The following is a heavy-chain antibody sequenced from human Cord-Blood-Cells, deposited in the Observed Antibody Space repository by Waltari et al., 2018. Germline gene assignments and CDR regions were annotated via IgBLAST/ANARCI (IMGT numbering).Heavy chain of an antibody. J-gene: IGHJ4*02. CDR2: SSWDGGST. V-gene: IGHV3-43D*03. CDR3: LRSIDY. CDR1: GFTFDDYA. Sequence: EVQLVESGGVVVQPGGSLRLSCAASGFTFDDYAMHWVRQAPGRVWEGVSLSSWDGGSTYYADSVKGRFTISRDNSKNSLYLQMNSLRAEDTALYYCLRSIDYWGQGTLVTVSS.